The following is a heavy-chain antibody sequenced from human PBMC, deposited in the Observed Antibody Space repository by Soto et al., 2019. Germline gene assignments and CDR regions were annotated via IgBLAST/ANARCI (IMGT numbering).Heavy chain of an antibody. V-gene: IGHV4-34*01. CDR1: GGSITTHY. CDR2: INHSGST. CDR3: ARGRHCSGGSCLYYYYYYMDV. J-gene: IGHJ6*03. Sequence: SETLSLTCTVSGGSITTHYWSLIRQPPGKGLEWIGEINHSGSTNYNPSLKSRVTISVDTSKNQFSLKLSSVTAADTAVYYCARGRHCSGGSCLYYYYYYMDVWGKGTTVTVSS. D-gene: IGHD2-15*01.